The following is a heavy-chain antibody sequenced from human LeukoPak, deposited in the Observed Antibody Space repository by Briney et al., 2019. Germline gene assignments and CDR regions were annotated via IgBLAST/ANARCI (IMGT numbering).Heavy chain of an antibody. D-gene: IGHD2-15*01. Sequence: ASVKVSCKASGYTFTGYYMHWVRQAPGQGLGWMGWINPNSGGTNYAQKFQGRVTMTRDTSISTAYMELSRLRSDDTAVYYCARLSRSGVYFDYWGQGTLVTVSS. J-gene: IGHJ4*02. CDR2: INPNSGGT. CDR3: ARLSRSGVYFDY. V-gene: IGHV1-2*02. CDR1: GYTFTGYY.